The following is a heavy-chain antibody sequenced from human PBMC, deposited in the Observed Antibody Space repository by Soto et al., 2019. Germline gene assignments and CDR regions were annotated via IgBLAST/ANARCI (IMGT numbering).Heavy chain of an antibody. Sequence: GGSLRLSCAASGHTFRNVWMTWVRQAPGKGLEWVGRIKSKSDGETADVAAPVKARFTISRDDSKNTVFLEMNSLKSEDTALYYCAMTAMINRDSSTSFDYWGRGTQVTVSS. J-gene: IGHJ4*02. CDR1: GHTFRNVW. D-gene: IGHD5-18*01. CDR3: AMTAMINRDSSTSFDY. CDR2: IKSKSDGETA. V-gene: IGHV3-15*01.